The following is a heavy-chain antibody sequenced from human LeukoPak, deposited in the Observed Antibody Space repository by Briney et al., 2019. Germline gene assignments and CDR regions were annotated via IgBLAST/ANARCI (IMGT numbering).Heavy chain of an antibody. Sequence: GGSLRLSCATSGFTFSSYGMNWVRQAPGKGLEWVSYISSSGSTIYYADSVKGRFTISRDNAKNSLYLQMNSLRAEDTAVYYCAELGITMIGGVWGKGTTVTISS. CDR2: ISSSGSTI. V-gene: IGHV3-48*04. D-gene: IGHD3-10*02. CDR3: AELGITMIGGV. J-gene: IGHJ6*04. CDR1: GFTFSSYG.